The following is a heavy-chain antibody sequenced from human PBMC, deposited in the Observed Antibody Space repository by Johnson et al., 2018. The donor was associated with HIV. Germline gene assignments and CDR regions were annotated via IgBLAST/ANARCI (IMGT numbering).Heavy chain of an antibody. CDR3: AKDDYYDSSGYQPTSGDAFDI. D-gene: IGHD3-22*01. CDR2: ISGSGGST. CDR1: GFTFDDYG. J-gene: IGHJ3*02. Sequence: VQLVESGGGVVRPGGSLRLSCAASGFTFDDYGMSWVRQAPGKGLEWVSGISGSGGSTYYADSVKGRFTISRDNSKNTLYLQMNSLRAEDTAVYYCAKDDYYDSSGYQPTSGDAFDIWGQGTMVTVSS. V-gene: IGHV3-23*04.